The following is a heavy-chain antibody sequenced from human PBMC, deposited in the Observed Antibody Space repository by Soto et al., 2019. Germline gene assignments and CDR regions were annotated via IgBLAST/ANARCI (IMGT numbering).Heavy chain of an antibody. CDR1: GYAFTSYY. D-gene: IGHD6-13*01. J-gene: IGHJ6*02. Sequence: APVKVSCRASGYAFTSYYRHWVRQAHGQGLELMGIINPSGGSTSYAQKFQGRVTMTRDTSTSTVYMELSSLRSEDTAVYYCARESTSSSWTSPADYYYYGMDVWGQGTTVTVSS. V-gene: IGHV1-46*01. CDR2: INPSGGST. CDR3: ARESTSSSWTSPADYYYYGMDV.